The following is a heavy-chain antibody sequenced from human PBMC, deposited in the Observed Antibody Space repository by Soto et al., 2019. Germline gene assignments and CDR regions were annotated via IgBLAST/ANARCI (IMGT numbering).Heavy chain of an antibody. V-gene: IGHV1-46*01. CDR3: AREEQGDDSSGWAEYFQH. Sequence: QVQLVQSGAEVKKPGASVKVSCKASGYTFTSYYMHWVRQAPGQGLERMGIINPSGGSTSYAQKFQGRVTMTRDTSTSTVYMELSSLRSEDTAVYYCAREEQGDDSSGWAEYFQHWGQGTLVTVSS. J-gene: IGHJ1*01. CDR1: GYTFTSYY. D-gene: IGHD6-19*01. CDR2: INPSGGST.